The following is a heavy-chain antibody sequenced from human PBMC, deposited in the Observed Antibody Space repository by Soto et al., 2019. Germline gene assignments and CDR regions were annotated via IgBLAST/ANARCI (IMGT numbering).Heavy chain of an antibody. Sequence: QITLKESGPTLVKPTQTLTLTCTFSGFSLRTSGVGVGWIRQPPGQALEWLALNLWDDEKRYSPLLKSRLTIHKDDSKHQVVLTMTNMDPVDTATYYCVHRLSPYGLHYWGQGILVTVSS. CDR3: VHRLSPYGLHY. J-gene: IGHJ4*02. V-gene: IGHV2-5*02. D-gene: IGHD3-10*01. CDR1: GFSLRTSGVG. CDR2: NLWDDEK.